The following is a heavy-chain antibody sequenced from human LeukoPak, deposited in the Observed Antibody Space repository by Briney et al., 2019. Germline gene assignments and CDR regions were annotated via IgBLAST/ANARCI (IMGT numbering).Heavy chain of an antibody. D-gene: IGHD6-19*01. Sequence: SETLSLTCTVSGGSISSYYWSWIRQPPGKGLEWIGYIYYSGSTNYNPPLKSRVTISVDTSKNQFSLKLSSVTAADTAVYYCARADSSGREYFQHWGQGTLVTVSS. CDR1: GGSISSYY. J-gene: IGHJ1*01. V-gene: IGHV4-59*01. CDR2: IYYSGST. CDR3: ARADSSGREYFQH.